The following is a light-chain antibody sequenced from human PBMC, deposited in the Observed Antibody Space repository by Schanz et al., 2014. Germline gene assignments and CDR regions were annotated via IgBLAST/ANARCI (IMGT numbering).Light chain of an antibody. Sequence: QSALTQPASVSGSPGQSITISCTGTSSDVGGYNYVSWYQQHPGKAPKLMIYDVSNRPSGVSNRFSGSKSGNTASLTISGLQPEDEADYYCCSYAGSSTRWVFGGGTKLTVL. V-gene: IGLV2-14*01. J-gene: IGLJ3*02. CDR3: CSYAGSSTRWV. CDR2: DVS. CDR1: SSDVGGYNY.